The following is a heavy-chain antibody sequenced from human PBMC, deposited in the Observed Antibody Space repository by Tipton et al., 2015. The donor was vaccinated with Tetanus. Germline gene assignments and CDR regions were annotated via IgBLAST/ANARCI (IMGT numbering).Heavy chain of an antibody. CDR1: GGSVSRGSYY. Sequence: LRLSCTVSGGSVSRGSYYWNWIRQPPGKGLEWIGYFFYNENTNYNPSLKSRVTISADRSRNQFSLELNSVTAADTAVYFCARGRYESSGDYRAIEIYFDSWGQGTLVTVSS. D-gene: IGHD3-22*01. J-gene: IGHJ4*02. CDR2: FFYNENT. CDR3: ARGRYESSGDYRAIEIYFDS. V-gene: IGHV4-61*01.